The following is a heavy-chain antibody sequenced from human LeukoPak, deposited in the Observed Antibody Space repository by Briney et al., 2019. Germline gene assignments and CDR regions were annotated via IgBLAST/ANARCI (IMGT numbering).Heavy chain of an antibody. CDR1: GFTFSSYS. V-gene: IGHV3-21*01. CDR3: ASSSSVYPDY. Sequence: SGGSLRLSCAASGFTFSSYSMNWVGQAQGKGLEWVSSISSSSSYIYYADSVKGRFTISRDNAKNSLYLQMNSLRAEDTAVYYCASSSSVYPDYWGQGTLVTVSS. J-gene: IGHJ4*02. D-gene: IGHD3-16*01. CDR2: ISSSSSYI.